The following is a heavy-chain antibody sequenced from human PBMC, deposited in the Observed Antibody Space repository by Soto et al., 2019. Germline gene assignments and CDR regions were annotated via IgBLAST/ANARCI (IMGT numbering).Heavy chain of an antibody. CDR2: VSSTGTSP. V-gene: IGHV3-23*01. CDR1: GFTFSNYA. D-gene: IGHD3-22*01. J-gene: IGHJ3*01. Sequence: PGGSLRLSFSASGFTFSNYAMSWVRQSPGKGLEWVSAVSSTGTSPYYAGSVQGRFTISRDNSKNMFYLQMKSLRAEDTAIYYCAKARPSGGYYYVEAFDVWGQGTMVTVSS. CDR3: AKARPSGGYYYVEAFDV.